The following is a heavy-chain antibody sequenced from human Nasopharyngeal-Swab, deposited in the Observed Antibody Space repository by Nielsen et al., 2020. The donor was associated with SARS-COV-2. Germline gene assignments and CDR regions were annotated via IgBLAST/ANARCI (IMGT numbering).Heavy chain of an antibody. CDR1: GDAFSRFG. CDR3: ARGKGTSYYYYYGMDV. Sequence: SVKVSCKASGDAFSRFGISWVRQAPGQGLEWMGGIIPAFGTPTYAQDSAQDLQGRVTISADESTSTAYMELSSLRSEDTAAYYCARGKGTSYYYYYGMDVWGQGTTVTVSS. J-gene: IGHJ6*02. CDR2: IIPAFGTP. V-gene: IGHV1-69*13. D-gene: IGHD1/OR15-1a*01.